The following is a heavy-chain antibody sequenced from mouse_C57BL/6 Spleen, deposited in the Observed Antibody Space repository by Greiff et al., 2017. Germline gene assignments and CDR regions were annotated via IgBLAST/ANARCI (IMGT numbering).Heavy chain of an antibody. D-gene: IGHD1-1*01. CDR1: GYTFTSYW. V-gene: IGHV1-5*01. Sequence: EVQLQQSGTVLARPGASVKMSCKTSGYTFTSYWMHWVKQRPGQGLAWIGALYPGNSDTSYNQKFKGKAKLTAVTSASTAYMELSSLTNEDSAVYYCTRIDSSYFFGYWGQGTTLTVSS. CDR2: LYPGNSDT. CDR3: TRIDSSYFFGY. J-gene: IGHJ2*01.